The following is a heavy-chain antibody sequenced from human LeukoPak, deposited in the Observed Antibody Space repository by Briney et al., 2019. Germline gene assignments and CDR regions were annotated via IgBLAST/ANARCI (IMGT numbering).Heavy chain of an antibody. CDR1: GGSISTSTYY. Sequence: SETLSLTCTVSGGSISTSTYYWGWIRQPPGKGLEWIGTINSSGSTYHNPSLKSRVTMSVDTSKNQFSLKLTSVTAADTAIYYCARTARFPNSWGQGTLVTVSS. J-gene: IGHJ4*02. CDR3: ARTARFPNS. V-gene: IGHV4-39*07. D-gene: IGHD3-10*01. CDR2: INSSGST.